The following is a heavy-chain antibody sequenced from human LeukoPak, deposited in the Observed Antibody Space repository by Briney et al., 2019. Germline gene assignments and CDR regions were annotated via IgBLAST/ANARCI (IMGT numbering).Heavy chain of an antibody. V-gene: IGHV4-39*01. D-gene: IGHD3-10*01. CDR1: DGAIRSSSYY. J-gene: IGHJ4*02. CDR2: IYYDGTT. CDR3: ARHSEYYSGSGSASGYFDY. Sequence: PSETLYLTCSVSDGAIRSSSYYWGWIRQPPGKGLEWIGTIYYDGTTYYNPSLKSRVTISVDTSTDQFSLKLISVTAADTAVYYCARHSEYYSGSGSASGYFDYWGRGTLVTVSS.